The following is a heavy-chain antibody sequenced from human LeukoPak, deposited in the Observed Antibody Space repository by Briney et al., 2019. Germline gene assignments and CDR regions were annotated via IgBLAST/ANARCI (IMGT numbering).Heavy chain of an antibody. CDR3: ARGLLSLVGSGSYLDY. V-gene: IGHV4-31*03. CDR1: GGSISSGGYY. CDR2: IYYSGST. D-gene: IGHD3-10*01. Sequence: PSQTLSLTCTVSGGSISSGGYYWSWIRQHPGKGLEWIGYIYYSGSTYYNPSLKSRVTISVDTSKNQFSLKLSSVTAADTAVYYCARGLLSLVGSGSYLDYWGQGTLVTVSS. J-gene: IGHJ4*02.